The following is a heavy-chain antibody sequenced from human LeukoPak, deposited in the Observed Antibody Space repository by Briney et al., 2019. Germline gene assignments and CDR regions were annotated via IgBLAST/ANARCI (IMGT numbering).Heavy chain of an antibody. CDR1: GYTFTSYD. J-gene: IGHJ6*03. Sequence: ASVKVSCKASGYTFTSYDINWVRQATGQGLEWMGWMNPNSGNTGYAQKFQGRVTMTRNTSISTAYMELSSLRSEDTAVYYCTRGLGSPPFWYYYYYMDVWGKGTTVTVSS. D-gene: IGHD3-3*01. CDR2: MNPNSGNT. V-gene: IGHV1-8*01. CDR3: TRGLGSPPFWYYYYYMDV.